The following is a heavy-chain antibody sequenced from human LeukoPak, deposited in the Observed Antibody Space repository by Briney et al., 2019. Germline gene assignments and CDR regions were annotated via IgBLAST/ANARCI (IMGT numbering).Heavy chain of an antibody. CDR2: IYYSGST. CDR1: GGSISSSSYY. Sequence: PSETLSLTCTVSGGSISSSSYYWGWIRQPPGKGLEWIGSIYYSGSTYYNPSLKSRVTISVDTSKNQFSLKLSSVTAADTAVYYCARQAGLDILACYWFDLWGQGTLVSVS. CDR3: ARQAGLDILACYWFDL. V-gene: IGHV4-39*01. J-gene: IGHJ5*02. D-gene: IGHD3-9*01.